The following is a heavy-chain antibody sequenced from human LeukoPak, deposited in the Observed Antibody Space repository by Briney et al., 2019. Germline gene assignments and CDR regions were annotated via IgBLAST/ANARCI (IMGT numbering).Heavy chain of an antibody. CDR3: ARFPPGTWFDP. J-gene: IGHJ5*02. CDR1: GGSISSGYYY. CDR2: IYHSGTT. D-gene: IGHD3/OR15-3a*01. Sequence: PSQTLSLTCTVSGGSISSGYYYWSWIRQHPGKGLEWIGYIYHSGTTYYNPSPKSRGNISVDTSKNQFSLKLSSVTAADTAVYYCARFPPGTWFDPWGQGTLVTVSS. V-gene: IGHV4-31*03.